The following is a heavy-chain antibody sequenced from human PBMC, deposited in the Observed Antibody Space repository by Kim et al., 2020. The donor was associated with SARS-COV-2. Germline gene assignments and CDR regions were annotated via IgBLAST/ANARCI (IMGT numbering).Heavy chain of an antibody. J-gene: IGHJ4*02. CDR2: INTNTGNP. CDR1: GYTFTSYA. Sequence: ASVKVSCKASGYTFTSYAMNWVRQAPGQGLEWMGWINTNTGNPTYAQGFTGRFVFSLDTSVSTAYLQISSLKAEDTAVYYCARGKRGPQNAPRYFDYWGQGTLVTVSS. V-gene: IGHV7-4-1*02. CDR3: ARGKRGPQNAPRYFDY. D-gene: IGHD2-2*01.